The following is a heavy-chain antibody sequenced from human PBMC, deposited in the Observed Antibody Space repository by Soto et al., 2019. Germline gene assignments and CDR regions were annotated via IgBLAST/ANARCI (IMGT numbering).Heavy chain of an antibody. CDR3: ARSQGSSTSLEIYYYYYYGMDV. J-gene: IGHJ6*02. V-gene: IGHV1-69*01. D-gene: IGHD2-2*01. Sequence: QVQLVQSGAEVKKPGSSVKVSCKASGGTFSSYAISWVRQAPGQGLEWMGGIIPISDTTNYAQKFQGRVTITADESTSTAYMELSSPRSEDTAVYYCARSQGSSTSLEIYYYYYYGMDVWGRGTTVTVSS. CDR1: GGTFSSYA. CDR2: IIPISDTT.